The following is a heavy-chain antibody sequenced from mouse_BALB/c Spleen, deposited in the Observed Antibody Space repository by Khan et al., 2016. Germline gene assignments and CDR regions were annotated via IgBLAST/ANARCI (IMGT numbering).Heavy chain of an antibody. D-gene: IGHD2-1*01. CDR3: ATGGNSWFDY. CDR1: GYTFTRYW. CDR2: INPNSDYT. J-gene: IGHJ3*01. V-gene: IGHV1-7*01. Sequence: QVQLQQSGAELAKPGASVKMSCKASGYTFTRYWMNWVKQRPGQGLEWIGYINPNSDYTENNQKFKGKATLTADKSSSTAYMKLSRLTSENSAVYYCATGGNSWFDYWGQGTLVTVSA.